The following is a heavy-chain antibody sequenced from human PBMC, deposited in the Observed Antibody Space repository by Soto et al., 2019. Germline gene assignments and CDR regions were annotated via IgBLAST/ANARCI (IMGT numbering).Heavy chain of an antibody. CDR3: VREGRSSTSCNTGCAFDI. J-gene: IGHJ3*02. CDR1: GFTSWDYD. Sequence: GGSLRLSCAASGFTSWDYDMSWIRQAPGKGLEWVSYISRSGNTMYYGDYVKGRFTISRDNAENSVFLQMISLRAEATAVYYCVREGRSSTSCNTGCAFDIWGQGTMVTVSS. V-gene: IGHV3-11*01. CDR2: ISRSGNTM. D-gene: IGHD2-2*02.